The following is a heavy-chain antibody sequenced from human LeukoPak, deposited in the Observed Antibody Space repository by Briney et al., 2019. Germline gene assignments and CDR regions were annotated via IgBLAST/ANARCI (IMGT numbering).Heavy chain of an antibody. CDR2: ISSSGSTI. D-gene: IGHD6-13*01. CDR3: ARGYSSSWSDAFDI. CDR1: GFTFSSYE. J-gene: IGHJ3*02. Sequence: PGGSLRLSCAASGFTFSSYEMNWVRQAPGKGLEGVSYISSSGSTIYYADSVKGRFTISRDNAKNSLYLQMNSLRAEDTAVYYCARGYSSSWSDAFDIWGQGTMVTVSS. V-gene: IGHV3-48*03.